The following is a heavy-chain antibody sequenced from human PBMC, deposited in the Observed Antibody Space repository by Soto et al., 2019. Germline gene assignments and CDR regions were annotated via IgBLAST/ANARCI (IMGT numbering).Heavy chain of an antibody. J-gene: IGHJ4*02. CDR2: ISWNSGSI. CDR3: AKDIHPQLKYYFDY. CDR1: GFTFDDYA. Sequence: GGSLRLSCAASGFTFDDYAMHWVRQAPGKGLEWVSGISWNSGSIGYADSVKGRFTISRDNAKNSLYLQMNSLRAEDTALYYCAKDIHPQLKYYFDYWGQGALVTVSS. V-gene: IGHV3-9*01. D-gene: IGHD1-1*01.